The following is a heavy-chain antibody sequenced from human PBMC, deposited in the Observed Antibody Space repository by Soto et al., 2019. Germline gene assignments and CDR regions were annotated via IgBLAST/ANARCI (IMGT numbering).Heavy chain of an antibody. CDR2: INAGNGNT. CDR3: ARDELELPHHGAFDI. D-gene: IGHD1-7*01. J-gene: IGHJ3*02. V-gene: IGHV1-3*01. CDR1: GYTFTSYA. Sequence: ASVKVSCKASGYTFTSYAMHWVRQAPGQRLEWMGWINAGNGNTKYSQKFQGRVTITRDTSASTAYMELSSLRSEDTAVYYCARDELELPHHGAFDIWGQGTMVTVSS.